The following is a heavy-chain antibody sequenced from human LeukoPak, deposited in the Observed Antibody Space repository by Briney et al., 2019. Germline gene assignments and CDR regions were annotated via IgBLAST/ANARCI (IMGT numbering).Heavy chain of an antibody. CDR2: IDYDSSHI. CDR1: GFTFSNSA. CDR3: ARDPLRYLRVGHYDY. J-gene: IGHJ4*02. D-gene: IGHD3-9*01. Sequence: GGSLRLSCAASGFTFSNSAMNWVRQVPGKGLEWVSSIDYDSSHIYYAASVRGRFTISRDNARNSVYLQMNSLRVEDTAVYYCARDPLRYLRVGHYDYWGQGTLVAVSS. V-gene: IGHV3-21*01.